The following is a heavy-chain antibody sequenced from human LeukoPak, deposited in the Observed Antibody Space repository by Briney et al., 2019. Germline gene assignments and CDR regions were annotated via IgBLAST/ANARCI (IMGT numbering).Heavy chain of an antibody. J-gene: IGHJ5*02. CDR1: GFTFDDYA. CDR3: AKDANDDYGDYRCWFDP. D-gene: IGHD4-17*01. CDR2: ISGDGGST. Sequence: QTGGSLRLSCAASGFTFDDYAMHWVRQAPGKGLEWVSLISGDGGSTYYADSVKGRFTISRDNSKNSLYLQMNSLRTEDTALYYCAKDANDDYGDYRCWFDPWGQGNPVSLSS. V-gene: IGHV3-43*02.